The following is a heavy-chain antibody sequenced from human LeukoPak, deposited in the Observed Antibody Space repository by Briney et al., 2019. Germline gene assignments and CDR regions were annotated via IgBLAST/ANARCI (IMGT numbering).Heavy chain of an antibody. J-gene: IGHJ4*02. D-gene: IGHD3-9*01. CDR1: GGSISSSSYY. Sequence: SETLSLTCTVSGGSISSSSYYWGWIRHPPGKGLEGIGSIYYSGSTYYNPSLKSRVTISVDTSKNQFSLKLSSVTAADTAVYYCARHAGIRYFDWFFDYWGQGTLVTVSS. CDR3: ARHAGIRYFDWFFDY. CDR2: IYYSGST. V-gene: IGHV4-39*01.